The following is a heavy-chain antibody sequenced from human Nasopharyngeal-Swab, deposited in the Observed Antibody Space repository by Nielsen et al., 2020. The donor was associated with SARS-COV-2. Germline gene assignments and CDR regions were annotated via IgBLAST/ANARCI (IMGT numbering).Heavy chain of an antibody. Sequence: GGSLRLSCAASGFTFDDYAMHWVRQAPGKGLEWVSGISWNSGSIGYADSVKGRFTISRDNAKNSLYLQMNSLRAEDTAVYYCARMYYYGMDVWGQGTTVTVSS. CDR2: ISWNSGSI. CDR3: ARMYYYGMDV. V-gene: IGHV3-9*01. CDR1: GFTFDDYA. J-gene: IGHJ6*02. D-gene: IGHD2/OR15-2a*01.